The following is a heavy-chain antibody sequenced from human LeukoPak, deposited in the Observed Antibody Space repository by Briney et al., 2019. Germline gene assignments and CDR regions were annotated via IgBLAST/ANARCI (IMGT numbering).Heavy chain of an antibody. V-gene: IGHV4-59*01. J-gene: IGHJ6*03. CDR3: ARTTEGGYTYDYFYYYYMDV. CDR1: GGSISSYY. Sequence: PSETLSLTCTVSGGSISSYYWSWIRQPPGKGLQWIGYIHYSGSTNYNPSLKSRVTTSVNMSKNQFSLRLSSVTAADTAVYYCARTTEGGYTYDYFYYYYMDVWGKGTTVTISS. D-gene: IGHD5-18*01. CDR2: IHYSGST.